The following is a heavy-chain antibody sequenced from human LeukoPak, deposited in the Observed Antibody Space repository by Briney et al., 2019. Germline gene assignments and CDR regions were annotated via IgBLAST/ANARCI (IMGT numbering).Heavy chain of an antibody. D-gene: IGHD2-2*01. J-gene: IGHJ6*02. CDR3: ARTKRYCSSTSCYGYYYYYGMDV. CDR2: ISSSSSTI. Sequence: GGSLRLSCAASGFTFSSYSMHWVRQAPGKGLEWVSYISSSSSTIYYADSVKGRFTISRDNAKNSLYLQMNSLRAEDTAVYYCARTKRYCSSTSCYGYYYYYGMDVWGQGTTVTVSS. CDR1: GFTFSSYS. V-gene: IGHV3-48*01.